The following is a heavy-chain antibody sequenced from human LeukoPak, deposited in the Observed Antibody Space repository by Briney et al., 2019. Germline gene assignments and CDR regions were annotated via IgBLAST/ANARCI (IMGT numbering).Heavy chain of an antibody. V-gene: IGHV4-59*01. Sequence: SETLSLTCTVSGGSISSYYWSWIRQPPGKGLEWIGYIYYSGSTNYNPSLKSRVTISVDTSKNQFSLKLSSVTAADTAVYYCARVFDLYSSGWCFDYWGQGSLVTVSS. CDR3: ARVFDLYSSGWCFDY. CDR1: GGSISSYY. CDR2: IYYSGST. J-gene: IGHJ4*02. D-gene: IGHD6-19*01.